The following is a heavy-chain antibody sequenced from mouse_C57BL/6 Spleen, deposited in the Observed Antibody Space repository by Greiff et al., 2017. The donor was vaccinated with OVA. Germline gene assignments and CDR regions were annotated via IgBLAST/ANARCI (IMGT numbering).Heavy chain of an antibody. J-gene: IGHJ4*01. CDR2: IFPGSGST. CDR1: GYTFTDYY. D-gene: IGHD6-1*01. Sequence: QVQLQQSGPELVKPGASVKISCKASGYTFTDYYINWVKQRPGQGLEWIGWIFPGSGSTYYNEKFKGKATLTVDKSSSTAYMLLSSLTSEDSAVYVCEREGDSSLSYAMDYWGQGSSVTVSS. V-gene: IGHV1-75*01. CDR3: EREGDSSLSYAMDY.